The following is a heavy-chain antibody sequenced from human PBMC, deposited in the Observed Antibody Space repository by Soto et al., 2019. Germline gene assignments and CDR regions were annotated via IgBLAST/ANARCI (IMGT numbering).Heavy chain of an antibody. J-gene: IGHJ5*01. Sequence: PSETLSLTCNVSGGSIYTYYWSWLQQSPGKGLEWIGYIFHGGITDYNPSVKSRVTISVDKSRNLFSLNLTSVTAADTAVYYCARDRYFYDSRGYYRTLDSWGQGTLVTVSS. D-gene: IGHD3-22*01. CDR1: GGSIYTYY. V-gene: IGHV4-59*01. CDR2: IFHGGIT. CDR3: ARDRYFYDSRGYYRTLDS.